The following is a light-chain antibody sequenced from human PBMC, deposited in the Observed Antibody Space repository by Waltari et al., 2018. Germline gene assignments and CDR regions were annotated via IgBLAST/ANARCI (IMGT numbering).Light chain of an antibody. CDR3: SSYSATNTFGL. V-gene: IGLV2-11*01. CDR1: SRDIGDYDF. Sequence: ALTQPPSVSGSPGQSVTISCTGASRDIGDYDFVSWFQQHPDKAPKLMIYDVNKRPSGVSDRFSGSKSGYTASLTISGLQPEDEADYYCSSYSATNTFGLFGGGTRLTVL. J-gene: IGLJ2*01. CDR2: DVN.